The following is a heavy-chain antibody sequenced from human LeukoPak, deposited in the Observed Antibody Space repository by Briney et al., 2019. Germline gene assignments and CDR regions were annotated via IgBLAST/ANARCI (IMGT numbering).Heavy chain of an antibody. CDR1: GFTFSSYA. CDR3: AKDNRYSSGWSGDY. J-gene: IGHJ4*02. Sequence: GGSLRLSCAASGFTFSSYAMSWVRQAPGKWLGWVSSISGSGGSTNYEDSVKGRFTISRDNTKNTLYLQMNSLRAEDTAVYYCAKDNRYSSGWSGDYWGQGTLVTVSS. CDR2: ISGSGGST. D-gene: IGHD6-19*01. V-gene: IGHV3-23*01.